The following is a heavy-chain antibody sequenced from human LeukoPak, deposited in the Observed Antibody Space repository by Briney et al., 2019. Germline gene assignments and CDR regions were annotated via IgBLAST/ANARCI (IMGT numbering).Heavy chain of an antibody. Sequence: GASVKVSCKASGYTFTSYDINWVRQATGQGLEWMGWMNPNSGNTGYAQKFQGRVTMTRNTSISTAYMELSSLRSEDTAVYYCARWPFYGGQLWSGYYTHYYGMDVWGQGTTVTVSS. CDR1: GYTFTSYD. J-gene: IGHJ6*02. CDR2: MNPNSGNT. CDR3: ARWPFYGGQLWSGYYTHYYGMDV. D-gene: IGHD3-3*01. V-gene: IGHV1-8*01.